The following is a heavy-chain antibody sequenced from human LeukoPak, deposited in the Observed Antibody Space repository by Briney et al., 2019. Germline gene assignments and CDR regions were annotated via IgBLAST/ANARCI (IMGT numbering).Heavy chain of an antibody. J-gene: IGHJ3*02. D-gene: IGHD5-18*01. Sequence: ASVKVSCKASGYTFTSYYMHWVRQAPGQGLEWMGIINPSGGSTSYAQKFQGRVTMTRDTSTSTVYMELSSLRSEDTAVYYCARGLKGRFGYSYGYVHDAFDIWGQGTMVTVFS. V-gene: IGHV1-46*01. CDR2: INPSGGST. CDR3: ARGLKGRFGYSYGYVHDAFDI. CDR1: GYTFTSYY.